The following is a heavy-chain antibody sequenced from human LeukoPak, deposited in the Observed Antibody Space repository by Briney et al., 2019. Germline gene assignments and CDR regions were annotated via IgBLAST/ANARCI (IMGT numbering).Heavy chain of an antibody. V-gene: IGHV4-34*01. CDR2: VNHSGST. D-gene: IGHD1-20*01. J-gene: IGHJ6*03. Sequence: SETLSLTCAVYGGSFSGYYWSWIRQPPGKGLEWIGEVNHSGSTNYNPSLKSRVTISVDTSKNQFSLKLSSVTAADTAVYYCARLTGTRYYYYYYMDVWGKGTTVTISS. CDR1: GGSFSGYY. CDR3: ARLTGTRYYYYYYMDV.